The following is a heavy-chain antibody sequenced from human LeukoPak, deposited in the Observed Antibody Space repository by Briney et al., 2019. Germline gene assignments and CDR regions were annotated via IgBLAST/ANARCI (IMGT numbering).Heavy chain of an antibody. CDR2: IIPILGIA. J-gene: IGHJ4*02. CDR1: GGTFSSYA. D-gene: IGHD4-17*01. CDR3: ARDGDYGDYYY. V-gene: IGHV1-69*04. Sequence: SVKVSCKASGGTFSSYAISWVRQAPGQGLEWMGRIIPILGIANYAQKFQGRVTITADKSTSTAYMELSSLRSGDTAVYYCARDGDYGDYYYWGQGTLVTVSS.